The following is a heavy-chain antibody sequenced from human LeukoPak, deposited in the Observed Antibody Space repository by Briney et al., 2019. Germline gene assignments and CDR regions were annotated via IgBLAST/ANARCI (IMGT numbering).Heavy chain of an antibody. J-gene: IGHJ6*02. CDR1: GFTFSSYA. D-gene: IGHD6-6*01. CDR3: ARIAARTYYYYYGMDV. Sequence: PGGSLRLSCAASGFTFSSYAMHWVRQAPGKGLEWVAVISYDGSNKYYADSVKGRFTTSRDNSKNTLYLQMNSLRAEDTAVYYCARIAARTYYYYYGMDVWGQGTTVTVSS. V-gene: IGHV3-30-3*01. CDR2: ISYDGSNK.